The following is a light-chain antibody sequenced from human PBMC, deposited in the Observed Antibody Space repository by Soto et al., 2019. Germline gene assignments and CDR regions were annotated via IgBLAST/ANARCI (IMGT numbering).Light chain of an antibody. CDR2: EVA. Sequence: QSALTQPPSASGSPGQSVTISCTGTSSDVGGYDYVSWYQQPPGKAPKLLIYEVAKRPSGVPYRFSGSKSGNTASLTVSEHQAEDEGDYYCSSYAGDNNYVVFGGGTKVTVL. CDR3: SSYAGDNNYVV. V-gene: IGLV2-8*01. CDR1: SSDVGGYDY. J-gene: IGLJ2*01.